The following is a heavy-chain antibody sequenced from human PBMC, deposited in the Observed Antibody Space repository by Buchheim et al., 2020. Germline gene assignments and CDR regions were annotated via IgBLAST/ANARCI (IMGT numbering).Heavy chain of an antibody. CDR1: GFTFSSYE. CDR2: ISSSGSTI. Sequence: EVQLVESGGGLVQPGGSLRLSCAASGFTFSSYEMNWVRQAPGKGLEWVSYISSSGSTIYYADSVKGRFTISRDKAKNSLYLHMNSLRAEDTAVYYCARELHIVDPTSYYYYYYMDVWGKGTT. CDR3: ARELHIVDPTSYYYYYYMDV. D-gene: IGHD5-12*01. V-gene: IGHV3-48*03. J-gene: IGHJ6*03.